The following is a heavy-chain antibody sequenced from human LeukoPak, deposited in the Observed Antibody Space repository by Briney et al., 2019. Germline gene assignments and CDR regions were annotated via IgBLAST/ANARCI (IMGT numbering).Heavy chain of an antibody. CDR2: MNPKSGNT. CDR1: GYSFTSYD. CDR3: ARVTGSIDY. Sequence: APVKVSCKASGYSFTSYDINWVRQATGQGLEWMGWMNPKSGNTGYAQKFQGRVTMTRDSSISTAYMELSSLRSEDTAVYYCARVTGSIDYWGQGTLVTVSS. V-gene: IGHV1-8*01. D-gene: IGHD1-26*01. J-gene: IGHJ4*02.